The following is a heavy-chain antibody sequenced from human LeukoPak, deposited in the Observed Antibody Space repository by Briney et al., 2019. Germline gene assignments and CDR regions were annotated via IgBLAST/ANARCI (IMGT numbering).Heavy chain of an antibody. J-gene: IGHJ4*02. V-gene: IGHV4-59*12. Sequence: KTSETLSLTCTVSGGSISSYYWSWIRQPPGKGLEWIGYIYYSGSTNYNPSLKSRVTISVDTSKNQFSLKLSSVTAADTAVYYCATALPSEEGATWGDYWGQGTLVTVSS. D-gene: IGHD1-26*01. CDR3: ATALPSEEGATWGDY. CDR2: IYYSGST. CDR1: GGSISSYY.